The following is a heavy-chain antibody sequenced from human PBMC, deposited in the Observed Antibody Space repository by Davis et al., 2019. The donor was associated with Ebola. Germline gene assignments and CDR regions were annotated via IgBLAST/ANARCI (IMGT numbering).Heavy chain of an antibody. J-gene: IGHJ4*02. Sequence: SETLSLTCTASRGPISSGSYYWGWIRQPPGKGLEWLGSIYYRGSTYYNPSLQSRVTISVDTSKNQFSLKLNSVTATDTAVYYCSRGSLSDSSPIDCWGQGTLVTVSS. D-gene: IGHD3-22*01. CDR3: SRGSLSDSSPIDC. V-gene: IGHV4-39*01. CDR1: RGPISSGSYY. CDR2: IYYRGST.